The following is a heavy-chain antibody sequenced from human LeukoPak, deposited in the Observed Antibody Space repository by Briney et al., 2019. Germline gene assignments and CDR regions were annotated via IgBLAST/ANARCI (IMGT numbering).Heavy chain of an antibody. Sequence: SETLSLTCAVSGYSISSGYYWGWIRQPPGKGLEWIGSIYHCGSTYYNPSLKSRVTISVDTSKNQFSLKLSSVTAADTAVYYCARLTRPSIVATGAVSDNWGRGTLLTVSS. J-gene: IGHJ4*02. CDR1: GYSISSGYY. D-gene: IGHD6-13*01. V-gene: IGHV4-38-2*01. CDR3: ARLTRPSIVATGAVSDN. CDR2: IYHCGST.